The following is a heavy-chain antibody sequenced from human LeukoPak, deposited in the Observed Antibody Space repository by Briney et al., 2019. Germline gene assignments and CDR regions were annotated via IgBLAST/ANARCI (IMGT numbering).Heavy chain of an antibody. V-gene: IGHV4-4*07. D-gene: IGHD3-22*01. CDR3: ARDGAHYYDSSGYYGFNL. CDR2: IYTSGST. J-gene: IGHJ2*01. Sequence: SETLSLTCTVSGGSISSYYWSWIRQPAGKGLEWIGRIYTSGSTNYNPSLKSRVTMSVDTSKTQFSLKLSSVTAADTAVHYCARDGAHYYDSSGYYGFNLWGRGTLVTVSS. CDR1: GGSISSYY.